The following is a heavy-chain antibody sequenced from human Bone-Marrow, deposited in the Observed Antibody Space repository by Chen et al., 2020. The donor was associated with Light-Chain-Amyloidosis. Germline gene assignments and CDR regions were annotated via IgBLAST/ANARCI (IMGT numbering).Heavy chain of an antibody. CDR2: WCDSGVKT. CDR3: ASAQGEYFDWLDY. Sequence: QVQLVESGGGVVHPGRSLRLSCAASGFDFSSHVMHWCRQAPGKVLEWVGVWCDSGVKTPYAGSVGGRFTISRENSKNMLFVKINNLRAEDTATYFCASAQGEYFDWLDYLGQGTLVTVS. CDR1: GFDFSSHV. V-gene: IGHV3-33*01. J-gene: IGHJ4*02. D-gene: IGHD3-9*01.